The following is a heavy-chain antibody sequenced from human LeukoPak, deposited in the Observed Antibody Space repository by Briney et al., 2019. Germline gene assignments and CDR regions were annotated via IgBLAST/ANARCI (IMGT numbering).Heavy chain of an antibody. CDR3: ASDVDTAMEDDY. Sequence: GGSLRLSCAASGFTFSSYAMYWVRQAPGKGLEWVAVISYDGSNKYYADSVKGRFTISRDNSKNTLYLQMSSLRAEDTAVYYCASDVDTAMEDDYWGQGTLVTVSS. D-gene: IGHD5-18*01. J-gene: IGHJ4*02. CDR2: ISYDGSNK. CDR1: GFTFSSYA. V-gene: IGHV3-30-3*01.